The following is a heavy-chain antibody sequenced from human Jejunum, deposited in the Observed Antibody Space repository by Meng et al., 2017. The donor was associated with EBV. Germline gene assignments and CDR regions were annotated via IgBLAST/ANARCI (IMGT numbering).Heavy chain of an antibody. D-gene: IGHD1-1*01. V-gene: IGHV6-1*01. CDR3: ARETTGGYYFDY. CDR1: GDSVSSNSAA. Sequence: PGLVKPSQTLSPPCAISGDSVSSNSAAWNWIRQSSSRGLEWLGRTYYRSKWYNDYAQSVKSRLTINPDTSKNQFSLQLNSVTPEDTAVYFCARETTGGYYFDYWGQGTLVTVSS. CDR2: TYYRSKWYN. J-gene: IGHJ4*02.